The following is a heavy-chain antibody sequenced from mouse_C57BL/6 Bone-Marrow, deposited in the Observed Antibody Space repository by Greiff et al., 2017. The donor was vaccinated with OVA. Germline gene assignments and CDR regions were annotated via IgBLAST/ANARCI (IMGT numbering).Heavy chain of an antibody. V-gene: IGHV1-62-3*01. Sequence: QVQLQQPGAELVKPGGSVKLSCKASGYTFTSYWMHWVQQTPGRGLEWIGRIDPNGGSTKYTEKIKSKSTLTVDKPSSTAYMQLSSLTSEDSAVYYCARDYDGWFAYWGQGTLVTVSA. CDR1: GYTFTSYW. CDR2: IDPNGGST. J-gene: IGHJ3*01. CDR3: ARDYDGWFAY. D-gene: IGHD2-4*01.